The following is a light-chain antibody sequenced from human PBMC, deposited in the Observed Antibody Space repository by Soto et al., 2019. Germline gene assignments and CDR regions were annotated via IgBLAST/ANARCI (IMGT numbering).Light chain of an antibody. CDR2: GAS. Sequence: IEMTQYASSLPGDLASTTSITFPSFQTISKSLNWYQQRPGKAAKLLIFGASTLQNGVTPRFSGLGSGTHFTLPLIHLQPEDAAASYCQQSYSVPSNFGQGTKVDI. V-gene: IGKV1-39*01. J-gene: IGKJ2*01. CDR3: QQSYSVPSN. CDR1: QTISKS.